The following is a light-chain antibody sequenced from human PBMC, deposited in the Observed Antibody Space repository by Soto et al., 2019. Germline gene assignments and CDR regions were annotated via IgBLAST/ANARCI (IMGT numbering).Light chain of an antibody. J-gene: IGKJ4*01. V-gene: IGKV3-20*01. CDR2: GAS. CDR3: QHYDSLPVT. CDR1: QSVCSTF. Sequence: EIVLTQSPATLSLSPGERATLSCRASQSVCSTFLPWDQQKRGQAPRLLIYGASSRATGTPDRFSGGGSGTDFTLNISRLEPEDFAVYYCQHYDSLPVTFGGGTKLEIK.